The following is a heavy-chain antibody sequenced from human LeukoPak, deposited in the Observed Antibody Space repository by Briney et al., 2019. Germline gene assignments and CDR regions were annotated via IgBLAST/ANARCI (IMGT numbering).Heavy chain of an antibody. V-gene: IGHV3-20*04. CDR3: ARAQTYGDSRLLLDY. CDR1: GFTFGNYG. J-gene: IGHJ4*02. D-gene: IGHD4-17*01. Sequence: GGSLRLSCAASGFTFGNYGMSWVRQAPGKGLEWVSGINWNGGSTGYADSVEGRFTISRDNAKNSQYLQMNSLSVEDTALYYCARAQTYGDSRLLLDYWGQGTLVTVSS. CDR2: INWNGGST.